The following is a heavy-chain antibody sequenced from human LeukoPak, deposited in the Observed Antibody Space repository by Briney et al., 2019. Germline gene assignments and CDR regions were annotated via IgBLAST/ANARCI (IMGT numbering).Heavy chain of an antibody. CDR3: ARQDGEGTYYFDS. J-gene: IGHJ4*02. D-gene: IGHD3-10*01. Sequence: GESLKISCKGSGYSFTLYWIAWVRQMPGKGPEWMGIIYPGDSKTTYSPSFQGQVSISVDKSISTAYLQWGSLKASDTAMYYCARQDGEGTYYFDSWGQGTLVTVS. CDR2: IYPGDSKT. CDR1: GYSFTLYW. V-gene: IGHV5-51*01.